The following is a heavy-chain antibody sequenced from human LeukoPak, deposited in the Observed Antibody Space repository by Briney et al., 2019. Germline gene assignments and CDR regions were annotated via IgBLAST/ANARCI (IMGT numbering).Heavy chain of an antibody. CDR2: INHSGST. CDR3: ARPKQWLVRSAFDI. Sequence: SETLSLTCAVYGGSFSGYYWSWIRQPPGKGLEWIGEINHSGSTNYNPSLKSRVTISVDTSKNQFSLKLSSVTAADTAVYYCARPKQWLVRSAFDIWGQGTMVTVSS. CDR1: GGSFSGYY. V-gene: IGHV4-34*01. J-gene: IGHJ3*02. D-gene: IGHD6-19*01.